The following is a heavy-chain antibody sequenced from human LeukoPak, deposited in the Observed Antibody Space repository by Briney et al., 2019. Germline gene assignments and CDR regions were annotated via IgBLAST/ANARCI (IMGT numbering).Heavy chain of an antibody. CDR3: AKDLWGWSGMDV. J-gene: IGHJ6*02. D-gene: IGHD6-19*01. CDR1: GFIFRTNA. V-gene: IGHV3-23*01. CDR2: SGGDGNT. Sequence: GGSLRLSCAASGFIFRTNAMCWVRQAPGKGLEWVAGSGGDGNTHYADSVRGRFTISRDISKKMPYLQMNSLRDEDTALYYCAKDLWGWSGMDVWGQGTTVTVSS.